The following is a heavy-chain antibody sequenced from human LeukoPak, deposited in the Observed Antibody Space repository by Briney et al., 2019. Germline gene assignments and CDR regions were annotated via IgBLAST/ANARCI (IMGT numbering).Heavy chain of an antibody. CDR3: ARDNSRLWFGELLGGHWFDP. V-gene: IGHV4-59*01. CDR2: IYYIGST. Sequence: DPLPLTCTVSVGPISIYYGSWIRQPPGRDLEGIGNIYYIGSTNYTPSLKSRVTISVDTSKNQFSLKLSSVTAADTAVYYCARDNSRLWFGELLGGHWFDPWGQGTLVTVSS. CDR1: VGPISIYY. J-gene: IGHJ5*02. D-gene: IGHD3-10*01.